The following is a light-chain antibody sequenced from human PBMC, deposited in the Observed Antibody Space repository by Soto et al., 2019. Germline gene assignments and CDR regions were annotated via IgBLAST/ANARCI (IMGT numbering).Light chain of an antibody. CDR1: QSVGTSY. J-gene: IGKJ4*01. Sequence: EIVLTQSPGTLSLSPGESGTLTCWTSQSVGTSYLGWYQQKPGQAPRLLIYGTSSRATGVPDRFSGSGSGTEFTLTIYRLEPEDVAVYFCQQYSLSPATFGGGTKVEI. V-gene: IGKV3-20*01. CDR2: GTS. CDR3: QQYSLSPAT.